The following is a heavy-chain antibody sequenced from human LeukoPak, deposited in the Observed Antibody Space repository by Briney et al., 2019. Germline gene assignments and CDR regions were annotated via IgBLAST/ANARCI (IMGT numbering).Heavy chain of an antibody. V-gene: IGHV3-33*08. D-gene: IGHD2-2*01. CDR1: GFTFDDYG. CDR3: AREVGYCGSSDCYGDF. J-gene: IGHJ4*02. Sequence: GGSLRLSCAASGFTFDDYGMHWVRQAPGKGLEWLAVIWYDGSNKYYADSVKGRFTISRDNSKNTLFLQMDGLRPEDTAVYFCAREVGYCGSSDCYGDFWGQGTLVTVSS. CDR2: IWYDGSNK.